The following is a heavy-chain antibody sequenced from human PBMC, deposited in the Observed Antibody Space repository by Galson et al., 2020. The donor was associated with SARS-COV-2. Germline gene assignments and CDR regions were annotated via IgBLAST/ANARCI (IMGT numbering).Heavy chain of an antibody. Sequence: TGGSLRLSCAASGFTFSSYSMNWVRQAPGKGLEWVSSISSSSSYIYYADSVKGRFTISRDNAKNSLYLQMNSLRAEDTAVYYCARDGGGGWRYGMDVWGQGTTVTVSS. CDR2: ISSSSSYI. J-gene: IGHJ6*02. CDR1: GFTFSSYS. V-gene: IGHV3-21*01. CDR3: ARDGGGGWRYGMDV. D-gene: IGHD6-19*01.